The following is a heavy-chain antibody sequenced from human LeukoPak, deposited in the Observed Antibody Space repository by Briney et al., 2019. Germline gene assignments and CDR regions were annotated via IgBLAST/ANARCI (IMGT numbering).Heavy chain of an antibody. Sequence: GRSLRLSCAASGFTFSSYAMHWVRQAPGQGLEWVAVISYDGSNKYYADSVKGRFTISRGNSKNTLYLQMNSLRAEDTAVYYCAKDRTTALGYYFDYWGQGTLVTVSS. J-gene: IGHJ4*02. V-gene: IGHV3-30*04. CDR2: ISYDGSNK. D-gene: IGHD4-17*01. CDR1: GFTFSSYA. CDR3: AKDRTTALGYYFDY.